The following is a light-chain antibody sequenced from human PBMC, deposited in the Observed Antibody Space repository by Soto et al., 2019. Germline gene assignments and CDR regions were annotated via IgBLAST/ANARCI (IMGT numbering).Light chain of an antibody. V-gene: IGKV1-6*01. CDR3: LQDYSYPLT. CDR1: QGIRND. CDR2: GAS. Sequence: AIQMTQSPSSLSASVGDRVTIACRASQGIRNDLGWYQQKPGKAPELLIYGASVLQSGVPSRFSGSGSGTDFTLTISSLQPEDFATYFCLQDYSYPLTFGGGTKMEIK. J-gene: IGKJ4*01.